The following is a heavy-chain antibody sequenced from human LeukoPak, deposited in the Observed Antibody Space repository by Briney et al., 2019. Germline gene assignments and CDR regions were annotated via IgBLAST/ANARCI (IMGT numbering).Heavy chain of an antibody. J-gene: IGHJ4*02. CDR2: IYYSGSA. D-gene: IGHD3-3*01. V-gene: IGHV4-59*08. CDR3: ARGPEWYYFDY. CDR1: GVSISGYY. Sequence: PSETLSLTCTVSGVSISGYYWSWIRQPPGKGLEWIGYIYYSGSAIYSPSLKSRVTISVDTSNNQFSLRLSSVTAADTAVYYCARGPEWYYFDYWGQGTLVTVSS.